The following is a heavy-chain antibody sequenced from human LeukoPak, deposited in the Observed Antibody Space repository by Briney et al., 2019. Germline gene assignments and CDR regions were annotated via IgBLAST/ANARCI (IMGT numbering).Heavy chain of an antibody. J-gene: IGHJ4*02. V-gene: IGHV4-59*01. CDR1: GGSISSYY. CDR2: IYYSGST. Sequence: SETLSLTCSVSGGSISSYYWSWIRQPPGKGLQWIGYIYYSGSTNYNPSLKSRVTISVDTSKNQFSLKLSSVTAADTAVYYCARANGAYKSFDNWGQGTRVTVSS. CDR3: ARANGAYKSFDN. D-gene: IGHD4-17*01.